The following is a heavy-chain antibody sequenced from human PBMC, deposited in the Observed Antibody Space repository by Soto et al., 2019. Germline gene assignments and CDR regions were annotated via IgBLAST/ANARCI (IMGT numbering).Heavy chain of an antibody. CDR2: IYWDDDK. Sequence: QITLKESGPTLVKPTQTLTLTCTFSGFSLSTSGVGVGWIRQPPGKALEWLALIYWDDDKRYSPSLKSRLTITKDTSKNQVVLTMTNMDPVDTATYYCAHGLLWFGELFSYYFDYWGQGTLFTVSS. D-gene: IGHD3-10*01. CDR1: GFSLSTSGVG. V-gene: IGHV2-5*02. CDR3: AHGLLWFGELFSYYFDY. J-gene: IGHJ4*02.